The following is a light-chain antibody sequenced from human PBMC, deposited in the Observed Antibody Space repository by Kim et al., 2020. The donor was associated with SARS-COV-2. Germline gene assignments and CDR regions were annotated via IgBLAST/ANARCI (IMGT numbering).Light chain of an antibody. CDR3: CSYAGSPWV. J-gene: IGLJ3*02. CDR1: SGDVGTYKY. Sequence: PGQSVTISCTGTSGDVGTYKYVSWYQQHPGKAPKLMIYDVSERPSVVPDRFSGSKSGNTASLTISGLQAEDEADYYCCSYAGSPWVFGGGTKLTVL. V-gene: IGLV2-11*01. CDR2: DVS.